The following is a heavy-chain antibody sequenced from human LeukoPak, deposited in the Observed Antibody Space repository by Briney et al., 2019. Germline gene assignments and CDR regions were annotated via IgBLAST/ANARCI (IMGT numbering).Heavy chain of an antibody. CDR3: ARDAGGSYYFDY. D-gene: IGHD1-26*01. V-gene: IGHV1-2*02. CDR2: INPNSGGT. J-gene: IGHJ4*02. Sequence: ASVKVSCTASGYTFTGYYMHWVRQAPGQGLEWMGWINPNSGGTNYAQKFQGRVTMTRDTSISTAYMELSRLRSDDTAVYYCARDAGGSYYFDYWGQGTLVTVSS. CDR1: GYTFTGYY.